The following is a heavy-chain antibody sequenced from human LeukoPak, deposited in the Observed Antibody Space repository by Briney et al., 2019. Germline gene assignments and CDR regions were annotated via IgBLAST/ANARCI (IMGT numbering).Heavy chain of an antibody. J-gene: IGHJ4*02. D-gene: IGHD2-2*01. CDR1: GGSFSGYY. CDR2: INHSGGT. Sequence: SETLSLTCAVYGGSFSGYYWTCIRQPPGEGLEWIGEINHSGGTNYNPSLKSRVTISVDTSKNQFSLKLSSVTAADTAVYYCASRGYCSSTSCPPPGYWGQGTLVTVSS. V-gene: IGHV4-34*01. CDR3: ASRGYCSSTSCPPPGY.